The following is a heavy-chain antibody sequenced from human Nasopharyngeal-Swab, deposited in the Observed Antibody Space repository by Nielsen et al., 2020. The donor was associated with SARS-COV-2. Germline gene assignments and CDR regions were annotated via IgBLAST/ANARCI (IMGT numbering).Heavy chain of an antibody. D-gene: IGHD1-14*01. Sequence: GESLKISCAASGFTVSSNYMTWVRQAPGKGPEWVSIIYSGGNTYHADSVKGRFTISRDNSKNTLFLQMNSLRADDTAVYYCARGVNPPPDYWGQGTLVIVSS. V-gene: IGHV3-53*01. CDR3: ARGVNPPPDY. CDR1: GFTVSSNY. CDR2: IYSGGNT. J-gene: IGHJ4*02.